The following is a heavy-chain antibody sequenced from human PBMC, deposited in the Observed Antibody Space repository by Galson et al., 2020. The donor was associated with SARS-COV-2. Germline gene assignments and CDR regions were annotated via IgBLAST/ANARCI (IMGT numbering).Heavy chain of an antibody. V-gene: IGHV4-59*11. Sequence: SETLSLTCTVSGGSISSHYWSWIRQPPGKGLEWIGCIYYSGSTNYNPSLNSRVTISVNTSKNQFSLKLSSVTAADTAVYYCARDDYRNFYYYMDVWGKGTTVTVSS. J-gene: IGHJ6*03. CDR1: GGSISSHY. CDR2: IYYSGST. D-gene: IGHD4-4*01. CDR3: ARDDYRNFYYYMDV.